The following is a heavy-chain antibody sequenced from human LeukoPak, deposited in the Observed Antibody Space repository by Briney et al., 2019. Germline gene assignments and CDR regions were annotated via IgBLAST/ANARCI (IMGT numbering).Heavy chain of an antibody. V-gene: IGHV3-66*01. Sequence: GGSLRLSCATSGFTVSSNYMTWVRQAPGKGLEWVSVIYSGGHTFYADSVKGRFTISRDNSKNTLFPQMNSLRAEDTAVYYCARDLVGDTPPLGYWGQGTLVTVSS. CDR2: IYSGGHT. CDR1: GFTVSSNY. CDR3: ARDLVGDTPPLGY. D-gene: IGHD1-26*01. J-gene: IGHJ4*02.